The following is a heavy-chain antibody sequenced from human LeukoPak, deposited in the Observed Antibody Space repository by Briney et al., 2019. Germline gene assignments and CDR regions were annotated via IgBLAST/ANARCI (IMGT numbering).Heavy chain of an antibody. J-gene: IGHJ4*02. D-gene: IGHD1-1*01. CDR2: IYYSGST. CDR3: ARATAGTTLFEGIDY. V-gene: IGHV4-39*07. Sequence: SETLSLTCTVSGGSISSSSYYWGWIRQPPGKGLEWIGSIYYSGSTYYNPSLKSQVTISVDTSKNQFSLKLSSVTAAGTAVYYCARATAGTTLFEGIDYWGQGTLVTVSS. CDR1: GGSISSSSYY.